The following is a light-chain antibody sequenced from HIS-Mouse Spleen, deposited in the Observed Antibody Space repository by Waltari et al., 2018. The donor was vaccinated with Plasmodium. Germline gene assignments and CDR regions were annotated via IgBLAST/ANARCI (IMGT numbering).Light chain of an antibody. CDR2: GAS. Sequence: EIELTQSPGTLSLSPGDRATLPCRASQSVSSSYLAWYQQKPGQAPRLLIYGASSRATGIPDRFSGSGSGTDFTLTISRLEPEDFAVYYCQQYGSSRGLTFGGGTKVEIK. J-gene: IGKJ4*01. CDR3: QQYGSSRGLT. CDR1: QSVSSSY. V-gene: IGKV3-20*01.